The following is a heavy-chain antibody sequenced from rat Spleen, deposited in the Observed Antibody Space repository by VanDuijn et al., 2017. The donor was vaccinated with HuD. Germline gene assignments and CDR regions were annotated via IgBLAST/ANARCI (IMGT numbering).Heavy chain of an antibody. J-gene: IGHJ2*01. CDR3: ARSGYGGYYFDY. Sequence: EVHLVESDGGLVQPGRSLKLSCVASGFTFSDHYMAWVRQAPTKGLEWVATISYDGSSTYYRDSVKGRFTISRDNAKSTLFLRMDSLRSEDTATYYCARSGYGGYYFDYWDQGVMVTVSS. CDR2: ISYDGSST. CDR1: GFTFSDHY. V-gene: IGHV5-29*01. D-gene: IGHD1-11*01.